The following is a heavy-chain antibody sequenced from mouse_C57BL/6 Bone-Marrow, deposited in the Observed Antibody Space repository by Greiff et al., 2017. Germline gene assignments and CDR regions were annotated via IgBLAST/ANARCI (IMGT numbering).Heavy chain of an antibody. Sequence: VQLQQSGPELVKPGASVKISCKASGYTFTDYYMNWVKQSHGKSLEWIGDINPNNGGTSYNQKFKGKATLTVDKSSSTAYMELRSLTSEDSAVYYCARRGGSSYRRNYYAMDYWGQGTSVTVSS. D-gene: IGHD1-1*01. CDR3: ARRGGSSYRRNYYAMDY. CDR2: INPNNGGT. V-gene: IGHV1-26*01. CDR1: GYTFTDYY. J-gene: IGHJ4*01.